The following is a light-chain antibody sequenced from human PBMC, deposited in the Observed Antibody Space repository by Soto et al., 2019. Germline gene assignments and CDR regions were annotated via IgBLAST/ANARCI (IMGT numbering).Light chain of an antibody. CDR2: EVS. Sequence: ILMTQTPLSLSIIPGQTASISCKSSESLLHSDGKTYFYWYVQKAGQAPQPLIYEVSNRFSGVPERFSGSGSRTDFTLKISRVEADDVGIYYCMQAIDIPWTFGQGTTVDIK. CDR1: ESLLHSDGKTY. J-gene: IGKJ1*01. V-gene: IGKV2-29*03. CDR3: MQAIDIPWT.